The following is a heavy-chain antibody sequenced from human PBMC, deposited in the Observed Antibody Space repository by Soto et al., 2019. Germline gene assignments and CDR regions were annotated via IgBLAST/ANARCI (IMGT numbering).Heavy chain of an antibody. V-gene: IGHV4-30-4*01. J-gene: IGHJ4*02. CDR1: GGSISSGDYY. CDR3: ARGPGYYYDSSGYYSRHTCDY. CDR2: IYYSGST. D-gene: IGHD3-22*01. Sequence: SETLSLTCTVSGGSISSGDYYWSWIRQPPGKGLEWIGYIYYSGSTYYNPSLKSRVTKSVDTSKNQFSLKLSSVTAADTAVYYCARGPGYYYDSSGYYSRHTCDYWGQGT.